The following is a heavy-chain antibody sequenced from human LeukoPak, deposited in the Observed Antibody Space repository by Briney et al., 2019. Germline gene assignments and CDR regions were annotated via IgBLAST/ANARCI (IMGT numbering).Heavy chain of an antibody. J-gene: IGHJ5*02. CDR3: ARTSSSSWYFDWFDP. D-gene: IGHD6-13*01. V-gene: IGHV1-46*01. CDR2: INPSGGST. Sequence: ASVKVSCKASGYTFTSYYMHWVRQAPGQGLEWMGIINPSGGSTSYAQKFQGRVTMTRDTSTSTVYTELSSLRSEDTAVYYCARTSSSSWYFDWFDPWGQGTLVTVSS. CDR1: GYTFTSYY.